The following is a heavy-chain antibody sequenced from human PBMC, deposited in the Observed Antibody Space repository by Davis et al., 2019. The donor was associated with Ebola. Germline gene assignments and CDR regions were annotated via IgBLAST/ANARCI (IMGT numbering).Heavy chain of an antibody. CDR1: EFTVSSNY. CDR3: ARDSIWAAYGMDV. D-gene: IGHD3-16*01. CDR2: IYSGGST. V-gene: IGHV3-66*01. Sequence: GESLKISCAASEFTVSSNYMSWVRQAPGKGLEWVSVIYSGGSTYYADSVKGRFTISRDNSKNTLYLQMNSLRAEDTAVYYCARDSIWAAYGMDVWGKGTTVTVSS. J-gene: IGHJ6*04.